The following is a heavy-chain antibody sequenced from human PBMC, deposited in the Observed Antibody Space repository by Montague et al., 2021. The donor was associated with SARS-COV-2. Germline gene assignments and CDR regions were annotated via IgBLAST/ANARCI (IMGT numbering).Heavy chain of an antibody. CDR2: IYYSGTT. CDR1: GGSISSSNYY. Sequence: SETLSLTCTVSGGSISSSNYYWGWIRQPPGKGLEWIGSIYYSGTTYYNPSLQSRVTISVDTSKKQFSLKLSSVTAADTAVYYCASLKRYFDSSGSPSAFDFWGQGTKVTVSS. J-gene: IGHJ3*01. V-gene: IGHV4-39*01. D-gene: IGHD3-22*01. CDR3: ASLKRYFDSSGSPSAFDF.